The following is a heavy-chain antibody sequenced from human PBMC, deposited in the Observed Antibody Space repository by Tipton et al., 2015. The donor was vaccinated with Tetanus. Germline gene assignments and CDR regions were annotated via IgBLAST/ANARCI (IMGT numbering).Heavy chain of an antibody. Sequence: TLSLTCTVSGGSISSSSYYWGWIRQPPGKGLEWIGSIYYSGSTYYNPSLKSRVTISVDTSKNQFSLKLSSVTAADTAVYYCASTIESAAANLYFDLWGRGTLVTVSS. CDR2: IYYSGST. J-gene: IGHJ2*01. CDR1: GGSISSSSYY. V-gene: IGHV4-39*01. CDR3: ASTIESAAANLYFDL. D-gene: IGHD2-2*01.